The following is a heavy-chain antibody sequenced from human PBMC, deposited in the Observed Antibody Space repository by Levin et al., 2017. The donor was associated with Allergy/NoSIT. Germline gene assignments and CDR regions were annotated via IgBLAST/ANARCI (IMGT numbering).Heavy chain of an antibody. V-gene: IGHV3-7*01. D-gene: IGHD6-6*01. CDR3: ARAQVSASGDY. J-gene: IGHJ4*02. CDR1: GFTFSDYW. Sequence: GGSLRLSCAASGFTFSDYWMSWGRQPPGKGLEWVGNIKGDGSMQRYVDSVKGRFTISRDNAKNSLYLQMSSLRVEDTAVYYCARAQVSASGDYWGKGTLVTVSS. CDR2: IKGDGSMQ.